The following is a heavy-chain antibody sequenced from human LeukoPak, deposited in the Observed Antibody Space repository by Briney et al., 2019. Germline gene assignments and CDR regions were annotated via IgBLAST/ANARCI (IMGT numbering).Heavy chain of an antibody. CDR1: GFVFSDYW. J-gene: IGHJ4*02. CDR2: IKHDGSEK. CDR3: VRGGFIGDY. D-gene: IGHD3-10*01. Sequence: GGSLRLSCAASGFVFSDYWMSWVRQTPGKGLEWVANIKHDGSEKYYVDSVKGRFSISKDTAKSSLHLQMNSLRAEDTAVYYCVRGGFIGDYWGQGTLVTVSS. V-gene: IGHV3-7*03.